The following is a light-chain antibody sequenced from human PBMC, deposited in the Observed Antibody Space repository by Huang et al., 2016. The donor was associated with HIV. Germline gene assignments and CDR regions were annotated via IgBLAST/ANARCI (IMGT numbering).Light chain of an antibody. CDR2: AAS. CDR1: QNIETY. J-gene: IGKJ4*01. CDR3: QQSYSTPLT. V-gene: IGKV1-39*01. Sequence: DIQMTQSPSSRSASVGDRVTITCRASQNIETYLNWYQQKPEKSTKLLIFAASILQSGVPSRFSGSGSRTDITLTISSLQPEDFATFYCQQSYSTPLTFGGGTKVEI.